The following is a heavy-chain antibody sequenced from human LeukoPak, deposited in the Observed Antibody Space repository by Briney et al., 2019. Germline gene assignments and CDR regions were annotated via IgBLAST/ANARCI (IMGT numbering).Heavy chain of an antibody. CDR2: ISDDGDRA. J-gene: IGHJ6*02. CDR1: GFTFSAYD. D-gene: IGHD2-2*01. Sequence: GGSLRLSCVASGFTFSAYDMNWVRQAPGKGLEWVSRISDDGDRAYYADSVKGRFTISRDNFGNLLYLQMNSLRVDDTAVYYCAREQVVVGRGYYGMDVWGQGTTVTVSS. CDR3: AREQVVVGRGYYGMDV. V-gene: IGHV3-23*01.